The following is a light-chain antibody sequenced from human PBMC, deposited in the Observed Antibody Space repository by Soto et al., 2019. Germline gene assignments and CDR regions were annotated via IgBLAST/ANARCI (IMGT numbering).Light chain of an antibody. CDR2: AAS. CDR3: QQYYSYPLT. V-gene: IGKV1-8*01. CDR1: QDVYSY. J-gene: IGKJ4*01. Sequence: AIRMTQSPSSFSASTGDRVTITCRASQDVYSYLAWYQQKPGKAPQLLIYAASTLQSGVPSRFSGSRSGTDFTLTISCLQSEDFATYYCQQYYSYPLTFGGGTRVEIK.